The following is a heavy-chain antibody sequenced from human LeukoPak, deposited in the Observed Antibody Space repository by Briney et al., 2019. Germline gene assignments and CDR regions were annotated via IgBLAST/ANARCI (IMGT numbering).Heavy chain of an antibody. CDR1: GYIFINYG. J-gene: IGHJ4*02. CDR3: SRGGYGDKAPDF. V-gene: IGHV1-18*01. D-gene: IGHD4-23*01. Sequence: ASVKVSCKASGYIFINYGITWARQAPGQGLEWMGWISVYNGHTNYAQNLQDRVTLTTDTSTSTAYMELRGLRSDDTAMYCCSRGGYGDKAPDFWGQGTLVTVSS. CDR2: ISVYNGHT.